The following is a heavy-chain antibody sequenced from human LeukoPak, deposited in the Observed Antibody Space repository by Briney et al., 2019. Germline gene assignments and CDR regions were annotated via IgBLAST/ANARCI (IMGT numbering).Heavy chain of an antibody. CDR2: ISAYNGNT. V-gene: IGHV1-18*01. CDR1: GYTFTSYG. Sequence: SVKVSCKASGYTFTSYGICWVRQAPGQGLEWIGWISAYNGNTNYAQKLQGRVTMTTDTSTSTAYMELRSLRSDDTAVYYCARDPLYYYDSSGYSEPNFDYWGQGTLVTVSS. J-gene: IGHJ4*02. D-gene: IGHD3-22*01. CDR3: ARDPLYYYDSSGYSEPNFDY.